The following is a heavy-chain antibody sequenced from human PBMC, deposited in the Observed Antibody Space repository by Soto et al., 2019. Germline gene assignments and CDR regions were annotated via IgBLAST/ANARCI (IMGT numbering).Heavy chain of an antibody. CDR2: IYYSGST. D-gene: IGHD6-13*01. CDR1: GGSISTYY. J-gene: IGHJ4*02. Sequence: QVQLQESGPGLVKPSETLSLTCTVSGGSISTYYWSWIRQPPGKGLEWIGYIYYSGSTKYNPSLKSRVTISLDTSKNQFSLKLNSMTAADTAMYYCARRDSSSWFLDYWGQGTLVTVSS. CDR3: ARRDSSSWFLDY. V-gene: IGHV4-59*08.